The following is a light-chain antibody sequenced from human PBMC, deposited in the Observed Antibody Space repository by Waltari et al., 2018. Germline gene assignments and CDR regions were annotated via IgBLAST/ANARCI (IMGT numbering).Light chain of an antibody. CDR1: QGISTW. V-gene: IGKV1-12*01. J-gene: IGKJ4*01. CDR3: QQSNSIPLT. CDR2: AAS. Sequence: DIQMTQSPSSVSASVGHRVPTTCRASQGISTWLAWYQQKPGKAPNLLIYAASTLQSGVPSRFSGSGSGTDFTLTISSLQPEDFATYFCQQSNSIPLTFGGGTKVEIK.